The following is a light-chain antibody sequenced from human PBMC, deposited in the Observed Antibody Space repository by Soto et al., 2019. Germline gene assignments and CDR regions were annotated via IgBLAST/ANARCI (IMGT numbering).Light chain of an antibody. J-gene: IGKJ4*01. CDR2: DAS. CDR3: QQRPNWPLT. V-gene: IGKV3-11*01. Sequence: EIVLTQSPATLSLSPGERATLSCRASQSISSHLAWYQQKPGQAPRLLIYDASNRATGIPARFSGSGSGTDFTLTIHSLEPEDFAVYYCQQRPNWPLTFGVGTKVEIK. CDR1: QSISSH.